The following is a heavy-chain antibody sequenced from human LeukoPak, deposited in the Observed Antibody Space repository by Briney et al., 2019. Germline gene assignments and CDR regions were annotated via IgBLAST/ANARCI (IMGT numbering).Heavy chain of an antibody. Sequence: PSETLSLTCTVSGGSISSSSAYGGWIRQPPGKGLEWIGSIYYSKNTYYNPSLKSRVTISVDTSKNQFSLTLGSVSATDTAVYYCVSPRGFSYGYFDYWGQGTLVTVSS. CDR2: IYYSKNT. D-gene: IGHD5-18*01. V-gene: IGHV4-39*01. CDR1: GGSISSSSAY. CDR3: VSPRGFSYGYFDY. J-gene: IGHJ4*02.